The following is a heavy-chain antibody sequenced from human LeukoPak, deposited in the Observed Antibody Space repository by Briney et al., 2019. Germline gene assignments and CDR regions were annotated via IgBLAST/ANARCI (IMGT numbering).Heavy chain of an antibody. CDR3: ARGAYYGDNFPLHY. Sequence: ASVEVSCKGSGYTFTNYYLHWVRQAPGQGVEWMGWMNPNSGATEYQQNLQGRVTMTRDTSISTAYLEVFSLTSDDAAVYYCARGAYYGDNFPLHYWGQGSLVIVSS. J-gene: IGHJ4*02. CDR2: MNPNSGAT. D-gene: IGHD4-23*01. CDR1: GYTFTNYY. V-gene: IGHV1-2*02.